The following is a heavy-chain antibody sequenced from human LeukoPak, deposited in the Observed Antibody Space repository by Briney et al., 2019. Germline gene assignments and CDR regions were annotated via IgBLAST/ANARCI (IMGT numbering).Heavy chain of an antibody. J-gene: IGHJ4*02. D-gene: IGHD2-8*01. V-gene: IGHV3-48*02. CDR2: ISITSSTI. CDR1: GFTFISYS. CDR3: ARDSRYAFDY. Sequence: GGSLRLSCAASGFTFISYSMNWVRQAPGKGLEWISYISITSSTIHYAESVKGRFTISRDDAKNSLYLQMNSLRDEDTAVYYCARDSRYAFDYWGQGTLVTVSS.